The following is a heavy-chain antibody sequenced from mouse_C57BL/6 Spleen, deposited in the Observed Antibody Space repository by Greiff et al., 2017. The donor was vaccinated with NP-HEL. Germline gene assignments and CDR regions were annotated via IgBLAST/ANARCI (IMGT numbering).Heavy chain of an antibody. V-gene: IGHV1-22*01. J-gene: IGHJ4*01. CDR2: INPNNGGT. CDR3: AREENYGNYLYYAMDY. Sequence: VQLQQSGPELVKPGASVKMSCKASGYTFTDYNMHWVKQSHGKSLEWIGYINPNNGGTSYNQKFKGKATLTVNKSSSTAYMELRSLTSEDSAVYYCAREENYGNYLYYAMDYWGQGTSVTVSS. D-gene: IGHD2-1*01. CDR1: GYTFTDYN.